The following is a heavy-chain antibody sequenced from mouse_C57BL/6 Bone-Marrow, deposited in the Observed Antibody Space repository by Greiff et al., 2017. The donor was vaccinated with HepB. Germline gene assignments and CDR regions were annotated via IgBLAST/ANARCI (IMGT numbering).Heavy chain of an antibody. CDR3: AREVITTVVATPAWFAY. CDR1: GFTFSSYA. V-gene: IGHV5-4*01. J-gene: IGHJ3*01. D-gene: IGHD1-1*01. Sequence: EVMLVESGGGLVKPGGSLKLSCAASGFTFSSYAMSWVRQTPEKRLEWVATISDGGSYTYYPDNVKGRFTISRDNAKNNLYLQMSHLKSEDTAMYYCAREVITTVVATPAWFAYWGQGTLVTVSA. CDR2: ISDGGSYT.